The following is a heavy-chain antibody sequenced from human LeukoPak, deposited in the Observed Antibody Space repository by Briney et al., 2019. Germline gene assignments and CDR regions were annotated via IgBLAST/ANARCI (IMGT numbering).Heavy chain of an antibody. J-gene: IGHJ6*03. CDR3: ARDHGYCSSTSCYYYYCMDV. V-gene: IGHV3-21*01. CDR2: IIGSGIYT. CDR1: GFTFSSYT. Sequence: PGGSLRLSCAASGFTFSSYTMNWVRQAPGKGPEWVSSIIGSGIYTYYADSMKGRFTISRDNAKNSLYLQMDSLRAEDTAVYYCARDHGYCSSTSCYYYYCMDVWGKGTTVTVSS. D-gene: IGHD2-2*03.